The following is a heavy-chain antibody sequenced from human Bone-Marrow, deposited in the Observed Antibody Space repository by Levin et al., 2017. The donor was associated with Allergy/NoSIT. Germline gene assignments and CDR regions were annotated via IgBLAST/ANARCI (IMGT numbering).Heavy chain of an antibody. CDR1: GFTFSSYW. V-gene: IGHV3-74*01. J-gene: IGHJ6*02. CDR2: SNSDESST. CDR3: ARLLIGTTGYGMDV. Sequence: SCAASGFTFSSYWMYWVRQAPGKGLVWVSRSNSDESSTAYADSVKGRFIISRDNVKNTLYLQMNSLRAEDSAIYYCARLLIGTTGYGMDVWGQGTTVTVSS. D-gene: IGHD1-14*01.